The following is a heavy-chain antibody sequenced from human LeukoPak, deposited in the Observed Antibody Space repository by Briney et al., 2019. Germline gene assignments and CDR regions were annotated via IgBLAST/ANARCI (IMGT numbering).Heavy chain of an antibody. CDR3: ARGYCISTSCYAFDI. J-gene: IGHJ3*02. CDR1: GGTFSSYA. CDR2: IIPIFGTA. Sequence: ASVKVSCKASGGTFSSYAISWVRQAPGQGLEWMGGIIPIFGTANYAQKFQGRVTITADESTSTAYMELSSLRSEDTAVYYCARGYCISTSCYAFDIWGQGTMVTVSS. V-gene: IGHV1-69*01. D-gene: IGHD2-2*01.